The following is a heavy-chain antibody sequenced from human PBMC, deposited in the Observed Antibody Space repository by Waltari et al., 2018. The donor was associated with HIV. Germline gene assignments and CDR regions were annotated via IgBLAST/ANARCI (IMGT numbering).Heavy chain of an antibody. D-gene: IGHD2-21*01. CDR1: GFTVSTYG. Sequence: QVQLVESGGGVVQPGRSLRLSCAASGFTVSTYGRHWVGQAPGKGLEWVAVIWYDGSNTYYTDSVKGRFTISRDNSKNTLYLQMYSLRAEDTAVYYCARDVQGYCGGERCFYGMDVWGQGTTVTVSS. J-gene: IGHJ6*02. CDR3: ARDVQGYCGGERCFYGMDV. V-gene: IGHV3-33*01. CDR2: IWYDGSNT.